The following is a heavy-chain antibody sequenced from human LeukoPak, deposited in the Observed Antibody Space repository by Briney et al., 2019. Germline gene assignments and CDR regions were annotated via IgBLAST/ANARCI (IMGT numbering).Heavy chain of an antibody. J-gene: IGHJ1*01. D-gene: IGHD1-26*01. CDR2: IYSSGST. Sequence: SETLSLTCTVSGGSISSYYWSWIRQPPGKGLEWIGYIYSSGSTNYNPSLRSRVTISVDTSKNQFSLNLNSVTAADTAVYYCARALSGTYGLFQHWGQGTLVTVSS. CDR1: GGSISSYY. CDR3: ARALSGTYGLFQH. V-gene: IGHV4-59*01.